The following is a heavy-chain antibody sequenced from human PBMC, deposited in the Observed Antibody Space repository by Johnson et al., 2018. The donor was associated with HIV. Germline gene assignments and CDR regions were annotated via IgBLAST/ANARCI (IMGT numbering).Heavy chain of an antibody. D-gene: IGHD6-19*01. J-gene: IGHJ3*02. CDR1: GFTFDDYA. V-gene: IGHV3-9*01. CDR3: ARDAVISSGWYNVDAFDI. Sequence: VQLVESGGGLVQPGRSLRLSCAASGFTFDDYAMHWVRQSPGKGLEWVSGISWNSGSIGYVDSVKGRFTLSRDNAKNSLYLQMNTLRAEDTAVYYCARDAVISSGWYNVDAFDIWGQGTMVTVSS. CDR2: ISWNSGSI.